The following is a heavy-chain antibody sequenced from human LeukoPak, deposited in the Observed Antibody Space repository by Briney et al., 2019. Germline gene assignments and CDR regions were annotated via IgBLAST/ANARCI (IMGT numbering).Heavy chain of an antibody. CDR2: IYTSGST. V-gene: IGHV4-61*02. J-gene: IGHJ4*02. D-gene: IGHD3-10*01. Sequence: SETLSLTCTASGGSISSGSYYWSWIRQPAGKGLEWIGRIYTSGSTNYNPSLKSRVTISVDTSKNQFSLKLSSVTAADTAVYYCARDAYYYGSGSDYFDYWGQGTLVTVSS. CDR3: ARDAYYYGSGSDYFDY. CDR1: GGSISSGSYY.